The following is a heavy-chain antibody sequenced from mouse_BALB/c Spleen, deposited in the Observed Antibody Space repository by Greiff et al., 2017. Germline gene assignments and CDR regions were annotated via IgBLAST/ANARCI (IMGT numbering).Heavy chain of an antibody. Sequence: VQLQESGPGLVAPSQSLSITCTVSGFSLTSYGVHWVSQPPGKGLEWLGVIWAGGSTNYNSALMSRLSISTDNSTTQVSVQMNSMQTTDTAMDYCASAPRGDFVWPMDYWGQGTTVTVSS. CDR3: ASAPRGDFVWPMDY. J-gene: IGHJ4*01. CDR2: IWAGGST. V-gene: IGHV2-9*02. CDR1: GFSLTSYG. D-gene: IGHD3-1*01.